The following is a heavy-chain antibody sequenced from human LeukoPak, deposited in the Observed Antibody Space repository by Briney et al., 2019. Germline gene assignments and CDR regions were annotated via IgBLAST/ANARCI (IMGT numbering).Heavy chain of an antibody. J-gene: IGHJ4*02. V-gene: IGHV4-38-2*02. Sequence: SETLSLTCTVSGYSISSGYYWGWIRQPPGKGLEWIGSIYHSGSTYYNPSLKSRVTISVDTSKNQFSLKLSSVTAADTAVYYCARSGYSYGPAVFFDYWGQGTLVTVSS. D-gene: IGHD5-18*01. CDR3: ARSGYSYGPAVFFDY. CDR1: GYSISSGYY. CDR2: IYHSGST.